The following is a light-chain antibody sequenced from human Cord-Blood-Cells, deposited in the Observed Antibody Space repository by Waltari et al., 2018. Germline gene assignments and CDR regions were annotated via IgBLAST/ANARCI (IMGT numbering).Light chain of an antibody. J-gene: IGLJ2*01. CDR3: NSRDSSGNHVV. CDR2: GKN. CDR1: SLRSYS. Sequence: SSELTQDPAVSVALGQTVRITCQGASLRSYSASWYQQKPGQAPVLVIYGKNNRPSAIPDRFSGSSSGNTASLTITGAQAEDEADYYCNSRDSSGNHVVFGGGTKLTVL. V-gene: IGLV3-19*01.